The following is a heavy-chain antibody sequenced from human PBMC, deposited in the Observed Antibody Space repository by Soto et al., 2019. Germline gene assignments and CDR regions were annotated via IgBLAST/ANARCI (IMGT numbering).Heavy chain of an antibody. V-gene: IGHV3-11*04. D-gene: IGHD6-19*01. CDR3: ARSSGWYKADAFDM. CDR1: GFTFGDYE. Sequence: QVQLVESGGGVVQPGGSLRLSCAASGFTFGDYEMSWIRQAAGKGPEWVAFLSRSGNTIYYADSVKGRFSISRDNAENSMYLQMESLRVEDTATYFCARSSGWYKADAFDMWGQGTMVTVSA. CDR2: LSRSGNTI. J-gene: IGHJ3*02.